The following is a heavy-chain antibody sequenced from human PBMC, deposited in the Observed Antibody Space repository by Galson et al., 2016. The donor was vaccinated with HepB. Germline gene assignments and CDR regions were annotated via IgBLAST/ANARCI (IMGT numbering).Heavy chain of an antibody. CDR3: AKDGIRIFGYLYYGVDV. V-gene: IGHV3-23*01. CDR1: GFTFSNAA. D-gene: IGHD3-3*01. J-gene: IGHJ6*04. CDR2: VSGRGGSA. Sequence: SLRLSCAASGFTFSNAAMTWVRQAPGKGLEWVAGVSGRGGSASYDDAAKGRFTISRDNSKNTLYLQMNSLRAEDAALYYCAKDGIRIFGYLYYGVDVWGKGTTVTVSS.